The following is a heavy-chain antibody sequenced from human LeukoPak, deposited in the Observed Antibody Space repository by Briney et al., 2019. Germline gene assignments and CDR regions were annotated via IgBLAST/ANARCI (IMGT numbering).Heavy chain of an antibody. Sequence: ASVKVSCKAFGYGFTSYYIHWVRQAPGQGLEWMGIINPSVGGTTYARKFQGRVTMTRDTSTSTVYMALSSLRSEDTAVYYCARHGSGRYYPAEGRVDYWGQGTLVTVSS. V-gene: IGHV1-46*03. D-gene: IGHD3-10*01. J-gene: IGHJ4*02. CDR3: ARHGSGRYYPAEGRVDY. CDR2: INPSVGGT. CDR1: GYGFTSYY.